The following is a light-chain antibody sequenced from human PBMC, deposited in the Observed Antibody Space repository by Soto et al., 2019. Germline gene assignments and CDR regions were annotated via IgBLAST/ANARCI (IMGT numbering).Light chain of an antibody. J-gene: IGKJ1*01. CDR2: KAS. Sequence: DIQMTQSPSTLSGSVGDRVTITCRASQTISSWLAWYQQKPGKAPKLLIYKASTLKSGVPSRFSGSGSGTEFTLTISSLQPDDFETYYCQHYNSYSEEFVQGTRVDIK. CDR3: QHYNSYSEE. CDR1: QTISSW. V-gene: IGKV1-5*03.